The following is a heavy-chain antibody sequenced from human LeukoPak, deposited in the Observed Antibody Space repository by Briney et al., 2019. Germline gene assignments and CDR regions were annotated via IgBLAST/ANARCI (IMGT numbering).Heavy chain of an antibody. V-gene: IGHV3-30*03. Sequence: GGSLRLSCAASGFTFSSYGMHWVRQAPGKGLEWVAVISYDGSNKYYGDSVKGRFTISRDDSKNTLYLHMNSLRVEDSAIYYCARGILGLIPIDYWGQGTLVTVSS. D-gene: IGHD1-26*01. J-gene: IGHJ4*02. CDR2: ISYDGSNK. CDR1: GFTFSSYG. CDR3: ARGILGLIPIDY.